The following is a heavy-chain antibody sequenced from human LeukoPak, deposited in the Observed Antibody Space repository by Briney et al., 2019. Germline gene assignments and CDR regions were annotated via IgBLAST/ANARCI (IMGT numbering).Heavy chain of an antibody. CDR3: ARDSGYSYGAFDP. J-gene: IGHJ5*02. CDR1: GFTFSSYG. D-gene: IGHD5-18*01. V-gene: IGHV3-48*04. Sequence: GGSLRLSCAASGFTFSSYGMHWVRQAPGKGLEWVSYISSSGRTMYYADSVKGRFTISRENAKNSLYLQMNSLRAEDTAVYYCARDSGYSYGAFDPWGQGTLVTVSS. CDR2: ISSSGRTM.